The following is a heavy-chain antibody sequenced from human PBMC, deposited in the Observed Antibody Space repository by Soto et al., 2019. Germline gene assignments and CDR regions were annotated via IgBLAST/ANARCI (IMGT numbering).Heavy chain of an antibody. CDR3: ARASSSSSAADY. CDR1: GESISSGGYY. Sequence: QVQLQESGPGLVKPSQTLSLTCSVSGESISSGGYYWSWIRHHPGQGLEWIGYIYDSESAYYNPSLKRRVTISMDTSKNHFAMRLSSVTAADTAVYYCARASSSSSAADYWGQGTLATVSS. V-gene: IGHV4-31*03. CDR2: IYDSESA. D-gene: IGHD6-6*01. J-gene: IGHJ4*02.